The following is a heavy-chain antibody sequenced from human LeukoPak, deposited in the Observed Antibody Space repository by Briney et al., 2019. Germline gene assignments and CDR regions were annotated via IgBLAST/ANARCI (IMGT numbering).Heavy chain of an antibody. CDR1: GGTFSSYA. CDR3: ARGGRYSYGPVDY. D-gene: IGHD5-18*01. V-gene: IGHV1-69*05. J-gene: IGHJ4*02. Sequence: GSSVKVSCKASGGTFSSYAISWVLQAPGQGLEWMGRIVPIFGTADYAQKFQGRVTITTDESTSTAYLELTSLRSEDTAVYYCARGGRYSYGPVDYWGQGTLVTVSS. CDR2: IVPIFGTA.